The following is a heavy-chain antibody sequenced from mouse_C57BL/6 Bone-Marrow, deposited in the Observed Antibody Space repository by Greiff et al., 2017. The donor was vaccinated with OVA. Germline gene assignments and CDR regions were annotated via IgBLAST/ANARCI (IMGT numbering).Heavy chain of an antibody. CDR2: IYPRDGST. CDR3: ARPDYGSSYGWYFDV. J-gene: IGHJ1*03. V-gene: IGHV1-78*01. D-gene: IGHD1-1*01. Sequence: QVQLQQSDAELVKPGASVKISCKVSGYTFTDHTIHWMKQRPEQGLEWIGYIYPRDGSTKYNEKFKGKATLTADKSSSTAYMQLNSLTSEDSAVYFCARPDYGSSYGWYFDVWGTGTTVTVSS. CDR1: GYTFTDHT.